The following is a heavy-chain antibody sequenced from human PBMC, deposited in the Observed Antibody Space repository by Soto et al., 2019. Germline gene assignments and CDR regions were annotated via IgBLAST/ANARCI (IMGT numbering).Heavy chain of an antibody. J-gene: IGHJ4*02. CDR3: ARDRDYFDTSGYYYHFDY. D-gene: IGHD3-22*01. CDR2: IWYNGNKK. Sequence: VGSLRLSCAASGFTFSSYGIHWVRQAPGKGLDWLAVIWYNGNKKYYADSVKGRFTISRDNSKNTVYLQMNSLRAEDTAVYYCARDRDYFDTSGYYYHFDYWGQGTLVTVS. CDR1: GFTFSSYG. V-gene: IGHV3-33*01.